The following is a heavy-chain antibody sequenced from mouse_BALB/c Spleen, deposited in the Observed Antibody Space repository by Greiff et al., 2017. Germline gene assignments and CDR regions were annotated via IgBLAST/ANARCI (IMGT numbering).Heavy chain of an antibody. CDR2: INPSTGYT. V-gene: IGHV1-7*01. D-gene: IGHD3-1*01. CDR1: GYTFTSYW. Sequence: VQLQQSGAELAKPGASVKMSCKASGYTFTSYWMHWVKQRPGQGLEWIGYINPSTGYTEYNQKFKDKATLTADKSSSTAYMQLSSLTSEDSAIYYCARRAMTYAMDYWGQGTSVTVSS. CDR3: ARRAMTYAMDY. J-gene: IGHJ4*01.